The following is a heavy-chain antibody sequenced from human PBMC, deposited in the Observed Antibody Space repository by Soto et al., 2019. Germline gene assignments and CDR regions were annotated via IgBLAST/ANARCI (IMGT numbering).Heavy chain of an antibody. V-gene: IGHV1-18*01. CDR1: GYTFSSYS. D-gene: IGHD2-8*01. CDR2: ISTTSGNT. J-gene: IGHJ4*02. CDR3: ARDNGYYDF. Sequence: QIQMVQSGAEVKQPGASVQISCKTSGYTFSSYSINWVRQAPGQGLEWMAWISTTSGNTHYAERVQGRVPVTLDKSARTAFMEMWGLTSDDTAVYFCARDNGYYDFWGQGTLVTVSS.